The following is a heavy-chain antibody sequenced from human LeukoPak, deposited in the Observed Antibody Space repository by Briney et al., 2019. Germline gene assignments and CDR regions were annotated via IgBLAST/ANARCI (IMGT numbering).Heavy chain of an antibody. V-gene: IGHV3-23*01. CDR2: ISGSGGST. CDR3: AKAPTTVVTPVGYYFDY. Sequence: GGSLRLSCAASGFTFSSYAMSWVRQAPGKGLEWVSAISGSGGSTYCADSVKGRFTISRDNSRNTLYLQMNSLRAEDTAVYYCAKAPTTVVTPVGYYFDYWGQGTLVTVSS. J-gene: IGHJ4*02. CDR1: GFTFSSYA. D-gene: IGHD4-23*01.